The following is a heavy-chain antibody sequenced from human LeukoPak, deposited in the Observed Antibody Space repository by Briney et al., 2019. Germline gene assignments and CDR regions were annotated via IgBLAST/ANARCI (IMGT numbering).Heavy chain of an antibody. Sequence: PGGSLRLSCAASGFTFSDYYMSWIRQAPGKGLEWVSYISSSGSTIYYADSVKGRFTISRDNAKNSLYLQMNSLRAEDTAVYYCASHSSGWYSRRYLDYWGQGTLVTVSS. D-gene: IGHD6-19*01. V-gene: IGHV3-11*01. CDR2: ISSSGSTI. CDR3: ASHSSGWYSRRYLDY. J-gene: IGHJ4*02. CDR1: GFTFSDYY.